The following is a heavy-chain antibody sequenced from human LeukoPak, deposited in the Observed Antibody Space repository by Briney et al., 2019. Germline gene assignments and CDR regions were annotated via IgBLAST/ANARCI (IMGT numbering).Heavy chain of an antibody. V-gene: IGHV4-59*08. J-gene: IGHJ5*02. Sequence: SETLSLTCTVSGGSNYWSWTRQPPGKGLEWIAYIHYSGSPHYNPSLKSRVTISIDTSKNQLSLKLNSVTAADTAVYYCARHSNWNGGVDWFDPWGQGTQVTVSS. D-gene: IGHD1-20*01. CDR1: GGSNY. CDR2: IHYSGSP. CDR3: ARHSNWNGGVDWFDP.